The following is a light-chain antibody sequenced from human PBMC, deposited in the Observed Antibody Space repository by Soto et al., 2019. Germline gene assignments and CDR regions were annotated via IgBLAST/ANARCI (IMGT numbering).Light chain of an antibody. Sequence: QSVLAQPPSASGSPGQSVTISCTGTSSDIGGYNYVSWYQQHPGKAPKLMIYEVSKRPSGVPDRFSGSKSGNSASLTVSGLQAEDEADYYCSSYPGSKNYVLGSGTKVTV. CDR3: SSYPGSKNYV. CDR1: SSDIGGYNY. J-gene: IGLJ1*01. CDR2: EVS. V-gene: IGLV2-8*01.